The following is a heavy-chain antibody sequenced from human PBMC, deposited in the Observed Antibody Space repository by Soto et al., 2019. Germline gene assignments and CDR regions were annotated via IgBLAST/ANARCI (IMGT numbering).Heavy chain of an antibody. CDR1: GFTFSDYF. D-gene: IGHD3-3*01. Sequence: QVQLVESGGDLVKPGGSLRLSCAASGFTFSDYFMSWIRQSPGKGLEWVSYTTKTGSTSTHAYSVKGRFTISRDNAKNSLYLQMTSRRAEDTAIYYCAREMSGHYFTFDLWGRGTMVTVSS. CDR3: AREMSGHYFTFDL. J-gene: IGHJ3*01. V-gene: IGHV3-11*01. CDR2: TTKTGSTS.